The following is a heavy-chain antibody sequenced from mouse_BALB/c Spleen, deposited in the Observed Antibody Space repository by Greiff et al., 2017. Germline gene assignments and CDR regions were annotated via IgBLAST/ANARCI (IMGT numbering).Heavy chain of an antibody. D-gene: IGHD1-1*01. J-gene: IGHJ4*01. Sequence: QVQLQQSGPGLVAPSQCLPISCTASGFSLSRYSVHWVRQPPGKGLEWLGMICGGGSTDYNSALKTRQSTSKDNSKNQVFLQMNSLQTDDTAMYYWALYYGNGYGCYDAMDYWGQGTSVTVAS. CDR3: ALYYGNGYGCYDAMDY. CDR2: ICGGGST. CDR1: GFSLSRYS. V-gene: IGHV2-6-4*01.